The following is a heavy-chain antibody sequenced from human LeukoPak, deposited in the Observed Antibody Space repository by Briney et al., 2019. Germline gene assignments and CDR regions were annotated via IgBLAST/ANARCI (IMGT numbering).Heavy chain of an antibody. CDR1: GFTFSDYY. Sequence: GGSLRLSXAASGFTFSDYYMSWIRQAPGKGLEWVSYISSSGSTIYYADSVKGRFTISRDNAKNSLYLQMNSLRAEDTAVYYCAREGVHYYDFWSGLGYFDYWGQGTLVTVSS. J-gene: IGHJ4*02. CDR3: AREGVHYYDFWSGLGYFDY. D-gene: IGHD3-3*01. V-gene: IGHV3-11*04. CDR2: ISSSGSTI.